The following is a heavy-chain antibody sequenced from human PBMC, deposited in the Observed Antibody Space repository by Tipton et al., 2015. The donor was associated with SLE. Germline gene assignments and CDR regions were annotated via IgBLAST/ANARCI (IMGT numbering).Heavy chain of an antibody. Sequence: TLSLTCTVSGGSISSYYWSWIRQPAGKGLEWIGRIYTSGSTNYNPSLKSRVTISVDTSKNQFSLKLSSVTAADTAVYYCARGWIVATIYDAFDIWGQGTMVTVSS. CDR1: GGSISSYY. D-gene: IGHD5-12*01. V-gene: IGHV4-4*07. CDR3: ARGWIVATIYDAFDI. CDR2: IYTSGST. J-gene: IGHJ3*02.